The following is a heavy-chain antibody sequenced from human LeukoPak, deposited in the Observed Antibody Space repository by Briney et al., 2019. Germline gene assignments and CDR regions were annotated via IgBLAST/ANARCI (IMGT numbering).Heavy chain of an antibody. CDR3: ARGVTDTAMETDDAFDI. J-gene: IGHJ3*02. V-gene: IGHV4-4*07. D-gene: IGHD5-18*01. CDR2: IYTSGST. CDR1: GGSISSYY. Sequence: PSETLSLTCTVSGGSISSYYWSWIRQPAGKGLEWIGRIYTSGSTNYNPSLKSRVTMSVDTSKNQFSLKLSSVTAADTAVYYCARGVTDTAMETDDAFDIWGQGTMVTVSS.